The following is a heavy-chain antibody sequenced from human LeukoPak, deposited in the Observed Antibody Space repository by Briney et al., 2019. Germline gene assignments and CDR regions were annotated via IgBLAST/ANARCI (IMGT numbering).Heavy chain of an antibody. CDR1: GYTFTSYG. V-gene: IGHV1-18*01. D-gene: IGHD6-6*01. J-gene: IGHJ4*02. CDR3: ARDRVVSIAARPFDY. CDR2: ISAYNGNT. Sequence: ASAKVSCKASGYTFTSYGISWVRQAPGQGLEWMGWISAYNGNTNYAQKLQGRVTMTTDTSTSTAYMELRSLRSDDTAVYYCARDRVVSIAARPFDYWGQGTLVTVSS.